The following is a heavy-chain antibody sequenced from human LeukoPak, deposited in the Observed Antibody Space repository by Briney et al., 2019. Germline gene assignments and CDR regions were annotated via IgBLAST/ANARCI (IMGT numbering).Heavy chain of an antibody. D-gene: IGHD4-11*01. J-gene: IGHJ4*02. CDR2: IYHSGST. Sequence: SETLSLTCTVSGGSISSGGYYWSWIRQPPGKGLEWIGYIYHSGSTYYNPSLKSRVTISVDRSKNQFSLKLSSVTAADTAVYYCAREAQLQYGFDYWGQGTLVTVSS. V-gene: IGHV4-30-2*01. CDR3: AREAQLQYGFDY. CDR1: GGSISSGGYY.